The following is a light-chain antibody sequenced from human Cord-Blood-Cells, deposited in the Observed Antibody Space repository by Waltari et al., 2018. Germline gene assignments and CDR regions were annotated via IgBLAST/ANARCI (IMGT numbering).Light chain of an antibody. Sequence: EIVMTQSSATLSVSQGERDTLSCRARQSVSSNLAWYQQKPGQAPRLLIYGASTRATGIPARFSGSGSGTEFTLTISSLQSEDFAVYYCQQYNNWPLTFGGGTKVEIK. CDR3: QQYNNWPLT. V-gene: IGKV3-15*01. CDR1: QSVSSN. CDR2: GAS. J-gene: IGKJ4*01.